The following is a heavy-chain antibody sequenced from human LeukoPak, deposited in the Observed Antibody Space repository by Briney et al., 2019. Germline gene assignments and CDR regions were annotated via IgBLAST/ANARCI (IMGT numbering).Heavy chain of an antibody. CDR1: GGSISSYY. V-gene: IGHV4-4*07. J-gene: IGHJ6*02. D-gene: IGHD2-2*01. CDR2: IYTSGST. Sequence: KPSETLSLTCTVSGGSISSYYRSWIRQPAGKGLEWIGRIYTSGSTNYNPSLKSRVTMSVDTSKNQFSLKLSSVTAADTAVYYCARVVPSANYYYYGMDVWGQGTTVTVSS. CDR3: ARVVPSANYYYYGMDV.